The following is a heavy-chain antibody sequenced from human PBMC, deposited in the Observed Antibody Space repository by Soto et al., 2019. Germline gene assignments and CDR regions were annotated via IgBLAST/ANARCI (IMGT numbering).Heavy chain of an antibody. Sequence: GGSLRLSCAASEFTFSNYAMNWVRQAPGKGLEWVSSISSSSSTIYYADSVKGRFTISRDNAKNSLFLQMNSLRDEDTAVYYCARGMYYYDSSGWAYWGQGTLVTVSS. CDR1: EFTFSNYA. V-gene: IGHV3-48*02. CDR3: ARGMYYYDSSGWAY. J-gene: IGHJ4*02. D-gene: IGHD3-22*01. CDR2: ISSSSSTI.